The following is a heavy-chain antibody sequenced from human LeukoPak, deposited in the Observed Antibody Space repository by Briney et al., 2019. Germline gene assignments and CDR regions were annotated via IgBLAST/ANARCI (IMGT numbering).Heavy chain of an antibody. CDR3: VRSCSSGSCYGYKDY. CDR2: VNGDGTST. V-gene: IGHV3-74*01. D-gene: IGHD2-2*01. Sequence: PGGSLRLSCATSGFTFSSYWMYWVRQVPGKGLVWVSRVNGDGTSTSYADSVQGRFTISRDNAKNTLYLYMNSLRGDDTAIYFCVRSCSSGSCYGYKDYWGQGTLVTVSS. CDR1: GFTFSSYW. J-gene: IGHJ4*02.